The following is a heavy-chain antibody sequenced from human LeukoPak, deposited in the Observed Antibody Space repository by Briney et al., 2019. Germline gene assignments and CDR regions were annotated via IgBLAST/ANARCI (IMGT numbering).Heavy chain of an antibody. CDR1: GYTFTSYY. CDR3: ARINSSRWYDF. Sequence: ASVKVSCKGSGYTFTSYYITWVRQAPGQGLEWMGWINPNIGDTNYAQKFQGRVTMTRDTSISTAYMELSRLRFDDTAVYYCARINSSRWYDFWGQGTLVTVSS. D-gene: IGHD6-13*01. CDR2: INPNIGDT. V-gene: IGHV1-2*02. J-gene: IGHJ4*02.